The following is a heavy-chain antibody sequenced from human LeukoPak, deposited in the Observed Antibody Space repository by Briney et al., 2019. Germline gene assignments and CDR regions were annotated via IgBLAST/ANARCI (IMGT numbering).Heavy chain of an antibody. CDR1: GGSFSGYY. CDR3: ARRCIAARRGFDY. J-gene: IGHJ4*02. V-gene: IGHV4-34*01. D-gene: IGHD6-6*01. CDR2: INHSGST. Sequence: KSSETLSLTCAVYGGSFSGYYWSWIRQPPGKGLEWIGEINHSGSTNYNPSLKSRVTISVDTSKNQFSLKLSSVTAADTAVYYCARRCIAARRGFDYWGQGTLVTVSS.